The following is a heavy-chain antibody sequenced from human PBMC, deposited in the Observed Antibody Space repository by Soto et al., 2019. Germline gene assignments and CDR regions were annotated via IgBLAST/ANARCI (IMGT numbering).Heavy chain of an antibody. V-gene: IGHV4-31*03. CDR1: GGSINSGVCC. CDR2: ITYGGST. D-gene: IGHD5-18*01. Sequence: QVQLQESGPGLVKPSQTLSLTCTVAGGSINSGVCCWRWIRQHPGKGLDWIGCITYGGSTSYNLSLKSRVTISVDTSKNLFSLKLTSVTAAETAVYYCSRGILVWGQGALITVSS. J-gene: IGHJ4*02. CDR3: SRGILV.